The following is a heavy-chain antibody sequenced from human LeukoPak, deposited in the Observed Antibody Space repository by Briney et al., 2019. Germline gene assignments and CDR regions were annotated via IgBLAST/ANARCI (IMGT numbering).Heavy chain of an antibody. CDR2: IYSGGST. CDR3: ARASGSYTHWFDP. J-gene: IGHJ5*02. Sequence: PGGSPRLSCAASGFTVSSNYMSWVRQAPGKGLEWVSVIYSGGSTYYADSVKGRFTISRDNSKNTLYLQMNSLRAEDTAVYYCARASGSYTHWFDPWGQGTLVTVSS. CDR1: GFTVSSNY. V-gene: IGHV3-66*01. D-gene: IGHD1-26*01.